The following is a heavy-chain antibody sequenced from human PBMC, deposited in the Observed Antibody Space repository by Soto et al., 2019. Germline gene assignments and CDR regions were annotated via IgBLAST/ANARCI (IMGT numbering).Heavy chain of an antibody. CDR3: ARYIPGVRYYGMDV. CDR1: GFTFSSYA. V-gene: IGHV3-23*01. D-gene: IGHD2-2*01. CDR2: ISESGTIT. J-gene: IGHJ6*02. Sequence: GESLKISCAASGFTFSSYAMKWVRQAPGKGLEWVSLISESGTITYYADSVKGRFTISRDNSGNTLFLQMYSLRAEDTAVYYCARYIPGVRYYGMDVWGQGTTVTVSS.